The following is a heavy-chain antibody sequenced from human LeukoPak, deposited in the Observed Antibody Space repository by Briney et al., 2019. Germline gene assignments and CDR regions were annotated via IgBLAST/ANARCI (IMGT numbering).Heavy chain of an antibody. V-gene: IGHV1-2*04. J-gene: IGHJ4*02. CDR3: ARGFFSHYYDSSGYATKSQENQYYFDY. CDR1: GYTFTGYY. CDR2: INPNSGGT. Sequence: GASVKVSCKASGYTFTGYYMHWVRQAPGQGLEWMGWINPNSGGTNYAQKFQGWVTMTRDTSISTAYMELSRLRSDDTAVYYCARGFFSHYYDSSGYATKSQENQYYFDYWGQGTLVTVSS. D-gene: IGHD3-22*01.